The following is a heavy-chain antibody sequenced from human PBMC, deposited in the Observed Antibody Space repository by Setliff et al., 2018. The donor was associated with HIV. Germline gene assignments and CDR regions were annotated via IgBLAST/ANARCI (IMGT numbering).Heavy chain of an antibody. J-gene: IGHJ3*01. CDR1: GFAFSTFD. CDR2: VSPDGGVT. V-gene: IGHV3-23*01. Sequence: GGSLRLSCVGTGFAFSTFDMNWVRQTPGKGLEWVAAVSPDGGVTYYPDSLRGRFTVSRDNSKNMLFLQMNDLGAEDSAIYYCAKPTSGFYPRPYDLWGHGTKVTV. D-gene: IGHD5-12*01. CDR3: AKPTSGFYPRPYDL.